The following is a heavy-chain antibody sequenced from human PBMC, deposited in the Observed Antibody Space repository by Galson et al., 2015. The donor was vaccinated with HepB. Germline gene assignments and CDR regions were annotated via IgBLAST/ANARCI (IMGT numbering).Heavy chain of an antibody. CDR2: INAGNGNT. V-gene: IGHV1-3*01. Sequence: SVKVSCKASGYTFTSYAMHWVRQAPGQRLEWXGWINAGNGNTKYXQKFHGRVTITRDTSASTAYMELSSLRSEDTAVYYCARSPYCTGGICYPDYWGQGTLVTVSS. CDR3: ARSPYCTGGICYPDY. D-gene: IGHD2-8*02. CDR1: GYTFTSYA. J-gene: IGHJ4*02.